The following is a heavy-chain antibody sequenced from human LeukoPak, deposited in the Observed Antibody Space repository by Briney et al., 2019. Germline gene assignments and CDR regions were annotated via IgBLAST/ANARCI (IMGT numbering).Heavy chain of an antibody. CDR2: ISSSSSYI. J-gene: IGHJ4*02. D-gene: IGHD3-3*01. CDR3: ARDGAPYDFWSGYQN. Sequence: GGSLRLTCAASGFTFSSYSMNWVRQAPGKGLEWVSSISSSSSYIYYADSVKGRFTISRDNAKNSLYLQMNSLRAEDTAVYYCARDGAPYDFWSGYQNWGQGTLVTVSS. CDR1: GFTFSSYS. V-gene: IGHV3-21*01.